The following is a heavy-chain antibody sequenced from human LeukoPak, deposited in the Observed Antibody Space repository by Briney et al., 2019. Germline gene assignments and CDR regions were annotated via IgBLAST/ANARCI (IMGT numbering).Heavy chain of an antibody. V-gene: IGHV3-23*01. CDR2: ISGSGGST. D-gene: IGHD5-18*01. CDR1: GFTFSSYA. CDR3: AKDPLWVDTPMGPFDY. Sequence: PGGSLRLSCAASGFTFSSYAMSWVRQAPGKGVEWVSAISGSGGSTFYADSVKGRFTISRDNSKNTLYLQMNSLRAEDTAVYYCAKDPLWVDTPMGPFDYWGQGTLVTVSS. J-gene: IGHJ4*02.